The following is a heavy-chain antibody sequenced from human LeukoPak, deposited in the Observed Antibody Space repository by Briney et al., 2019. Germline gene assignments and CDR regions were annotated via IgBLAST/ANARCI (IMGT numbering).Heavy chain of an antibody. V-gene: IGHV1-46*01. CDR3: ARVPYSSSWYAGRQYYFDY. D-gene: IGHD6-13*01. J-gene: IGHJ4*02. CDR2: INPSGGST. Sequence: GASVKVSCKASGYTFTSYYMHWVRQAPGQGLEWMGIINPSGGSTSYAQKFQGRVTMTRDTSTSTVYMELSSLRSEDTAVYYRARVPYSSSWYAGRQYYFDYWGQGTLVTVSS. CDR1: GYTFTSYY.